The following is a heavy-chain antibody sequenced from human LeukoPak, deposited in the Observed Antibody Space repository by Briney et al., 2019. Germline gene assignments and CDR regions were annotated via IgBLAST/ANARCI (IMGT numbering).Heavy chain of an antibody. D-gene: IGHD3-16*01. J-gene: IGHJ4*02. CDR3: AKEGGGTGYYFDY. CDR1: GYTFTTYA. CDR2: INAGNGNT. V-gene: IGHV1-3*01. Sequence: ASVKVSCKASGYTFTTYAMHWVRLAPGQRLEWMGWINAGNGNTKYSQNLQGRVTITRDTSASTAYMELTSLRSEDTAVYYCAKEGGGTGYYFDYWGQGTLVTVSS.